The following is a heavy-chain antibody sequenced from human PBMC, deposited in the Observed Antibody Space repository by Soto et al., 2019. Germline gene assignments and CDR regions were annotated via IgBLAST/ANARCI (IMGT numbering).Heavy chain of an antibody. D-gene: IGHD3-9*01. V-gene: IGHV3-23*01. CDR3: AKLPQYDILTGYLNYFDY. J-gene: IGHJ4*02. CDR1: GFTFSSYA. CDR2: FRGDGTGA. Sequence: GGSLRLSCAASGFTFSSYAMSWVRPAPGKGLEWVSAFRGDGTGAHYADSVKGRFTISRDNSKNTLYLHMNSLRAEDTAVYYCAKLPQYDILTGYLNYFDYWGQGTLVTVSS.